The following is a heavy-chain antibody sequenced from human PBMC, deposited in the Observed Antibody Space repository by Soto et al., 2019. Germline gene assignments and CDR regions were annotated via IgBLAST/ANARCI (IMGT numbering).Heavy chain of an antibody. J-gene: IGHJ4*02. Sequence: QVHLVESGGGVVQPGRSLRLSCAASGFTFNTYAMHWVRQAQGKGLEWVAVISYDGNNKYYADSVKGRFNISRDNSENTVYLQMKSQRIEDMAVYYCVRDALTGGQWLVRLQYWGQGTLVTVSS. V-gene: IGHV3-30-3*01. D-gene: IGHD6-19*01. CDR2: ISYDGNNK. CDR3: VRDALTGGQWLVRLQY. CDR1: GFTFNTYA.